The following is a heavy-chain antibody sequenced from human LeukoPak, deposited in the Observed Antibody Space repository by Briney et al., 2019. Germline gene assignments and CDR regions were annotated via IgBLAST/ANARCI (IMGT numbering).Heavy chain of an antibody. CDR3: ARGNYYDSGGYYSFDY. D-gene: IGHD3-22*01. V-gene: IGHV3-33*08. J-gene: IGHJ4*02. CDR2: IWYDGTNK. Sequence: GGSLRLSCAASGFTFSSYGMHWVRQAPGKGLKWVAVIWYDGTNKYYAHSVKGRFTISRDNSKNTLYLQMNSLRAEDTAVYYCARGNYYDSGGYYSFDYWGQGTLVTVSS. CDR1: GFTFSSYG.